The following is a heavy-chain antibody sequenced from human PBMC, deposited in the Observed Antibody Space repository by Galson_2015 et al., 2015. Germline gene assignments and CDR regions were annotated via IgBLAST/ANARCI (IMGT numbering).Heavy chain of an antibody. V-gene: IGHV3-48*02. J-gene: IGHJ2*01. CDR2: TSSSSSTI. CDR1: GFTFSSYS. D-gene: IGHD3-3*01. CDR3: ARSLFLEWLLTVWYFDL. Sequence: SLRLSCAASGFTFSSYSMNWVRQAPGKGLEWVSYTSSSSSTIYYADSVKGRFTISRDNAKNSLYLQMNSLRDEDTAVYYCARSLFLEWLLTVWYFDLWGRGTLVTVSS.